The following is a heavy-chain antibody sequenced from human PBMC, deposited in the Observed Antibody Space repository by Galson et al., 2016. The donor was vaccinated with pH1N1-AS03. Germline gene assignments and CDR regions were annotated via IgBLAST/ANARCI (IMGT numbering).Heavy chain of an antibody. V-gene: IGHV2-70*01. CDR3: ARTLYGDYVEYFDY. CDR2: TDWDDDK. Sequence: PALVKPTQTLTLTCTFSGFSLSTSGMCVSWIRQPPGKALEWLALTDWDDDKYYSTSLKTRLTISKDTSKNQVVLTMTNMDPVDTATYYCARTLYGDYVEYFDYWGQGTLVTVSS. CDR1: GFSLSTSGMC. J-gene: IGHJ4*02. D-gene: IGHD4-17*01.